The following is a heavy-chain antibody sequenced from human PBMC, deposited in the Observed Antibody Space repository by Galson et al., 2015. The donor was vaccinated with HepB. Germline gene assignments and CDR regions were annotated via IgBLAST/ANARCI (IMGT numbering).Heavy chain of an antibody. CDR3: ARDWDYCSGGSCRPHNWFDP. CDR1: GYTFTSYG. V-gene: IGHV1-18*01. D-gene: IGHD2-15*01. CDR2: ISAYNGNT. J-gene: IGHJ5*02. Sequence: SVKVSCKASGYTFTSYGISWVRQAPGQGLEWMGWISAYNGNTNYAQKLQGRVTMTTDTSTSTAYMELRSLRSDDTAVYYCARDWDYCSGGSCRPHNWFDPWGQGILVTVSS.